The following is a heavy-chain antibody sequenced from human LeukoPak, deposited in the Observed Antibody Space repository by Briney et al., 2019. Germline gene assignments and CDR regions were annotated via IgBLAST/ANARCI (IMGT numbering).Heavy chain of an antibody. D-gene: IGHD6-25*01. J-gene: IGHJ4*02. V-gene: IGHV3-9*03. Sequence: GRSLRLSCAASGFTFDDYAMHWVRHAPGKGLEWVSGISWNSGTRGYADSVKGRFTISRDNVKNSLYLQMNSLRAEDMALYYCAKDYGSGWYYFDYWGQGTLVTVSS. CDR2: ISWNSGTR. CDR1: GFTFDDYA. CDR3: AKDYGSGWYYFDY.